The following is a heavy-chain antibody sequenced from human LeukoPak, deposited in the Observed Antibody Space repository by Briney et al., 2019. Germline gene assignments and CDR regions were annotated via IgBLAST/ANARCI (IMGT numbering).Heavy chain of an antibody. Sequence: GGSLRLSCAASGFTFSNHAMNWVRQAPGKGLEWVSTISGSGDATYYADSVKGRFTISGDNSKNKLYLQMNSLRAGDTAVYYCARRGPNWGFFDYWGRGTLVTVSS. CDR3: ARRGPNWGFFDY. CDR1: GFTFSNHA. D-gene: IGHD7-27*01. J-gene: IGHJ4*02. V-gene: IGHV3-23*01. CDR2: ISGSGDAT.